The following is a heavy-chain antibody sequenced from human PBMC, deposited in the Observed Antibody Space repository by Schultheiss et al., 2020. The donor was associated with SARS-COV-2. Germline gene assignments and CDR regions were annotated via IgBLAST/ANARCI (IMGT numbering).Heavy chain of an antibody. Sequence: GGSLRLSCAASGFTFSSYGMHWVRQAPGKGLEWVAVIWYDGSNKYYADSVKGRFTISRDSSNNTLYLQMNSLRADDTAVYYCAKAGLSRYWQSSGSPFAFYHYGMDVWGQGTTVTVSS. D-gene: IGHD3-22*01. J-gene: IGHJ6*02. CDR3: AKAGLSRYWQSSGSPFAFYHYGMDV. V-gene: IGHV3-33*06. CDR2: IWYDGSNK. CDR1: GFTFSSYG.